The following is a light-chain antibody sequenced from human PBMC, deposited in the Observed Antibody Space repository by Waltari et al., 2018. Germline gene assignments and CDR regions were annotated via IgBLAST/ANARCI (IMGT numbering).Light chain of an antibody. J-gene: IGKJ4*01. CDR3: MQATHLPLT. CDR1: QSLLSSYGKAY. Sequence: DVVMTQTPLSLSVTPGQPASISCKSSQSLLSSYGKAYLYWYLQRPGQSPQLLIYEVSSRFSGVPDRFSGSGSETDFTLKISRVEVEDVGIYYCMQATHLPLTFGGGTMVDIK. CDR2: EVS. V-gene: IGKV2-29*03.